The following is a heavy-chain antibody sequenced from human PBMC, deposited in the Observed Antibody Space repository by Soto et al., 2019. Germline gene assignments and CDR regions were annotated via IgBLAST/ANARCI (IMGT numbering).Heavy chain of an antibody. Sequence: EVHLVESGGGLVQPGGSLRVSCAASGFTCSNYAMNWVRQAPGKGLEWVSYISIGSGSIFYADSVKGRFTISRDDAKNSLYLQMNTLRDEDTAVYYCVRDDRWAFDFWGQGTMVTVSS. CDR3: VRDDRWAFDF. CDR1: GFTCSNYA. CDR2: ISIGSGSI. V-gene: IGHV3-48*02. J-gene: IGHJ3*01. D-gene: IGHD3-22*01.